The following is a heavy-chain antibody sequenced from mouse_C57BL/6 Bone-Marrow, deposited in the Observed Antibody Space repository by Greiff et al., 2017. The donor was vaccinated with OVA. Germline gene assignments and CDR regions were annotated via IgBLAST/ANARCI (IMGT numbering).Heavy chain of an antibody. Sequence: DVHLVESGGGLVKPGGSLKLSCAASGFTFSDYGMHWVRQAPVKGLAWVAYISSGCSTIYYADTVKGRFTITRDNAKNTLYLQMTSLRYEDTAMYYCARRGETERYFDYWGQGTTLTVSS. CDR3: ARRGETERYFDY. CDR2: ISSGCSTI. V-gene: IGHV5-17*01. CDR1: GFTFSDYG. D-gene: IGHD2-13*01. J-gene: IGHJ2*01.